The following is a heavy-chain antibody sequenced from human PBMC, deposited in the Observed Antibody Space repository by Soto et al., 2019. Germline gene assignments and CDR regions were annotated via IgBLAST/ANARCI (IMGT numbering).Heavy chain of an antibody. CDR2: INPSGGST. J-gene: IGHJ4*02. D-gene: IGHD6-19*01. Sequence: GASVKVSCKAAGYALTSYYMHWLRQAPGQGLEWMGIINPSGGSTSYAQKFQGRVTMTRDTSTSTVYMELSSLRSEDTAVYYCARVRVAGKGGLDYWGQGTLVTVSS. V-gene: IGHV1-46*01. CDR1: GYALTSYY. CDR3: ARVRVAGKGGLDY.